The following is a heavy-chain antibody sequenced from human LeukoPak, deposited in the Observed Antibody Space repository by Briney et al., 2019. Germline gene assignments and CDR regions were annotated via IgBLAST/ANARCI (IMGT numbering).Heavy chain of an antibody. CDR3: AREVEMARQFDY. CDR1: GGSISTHY. V-gene: IGHV4-4*07. CDR2: ISTTGSS. Sequence: ASETLSLTCTVSGGSISTHYWSWIRQPAGKGLEWIGRISTTGSSNCNPSLKSRVTMSVDTSKNQLSLNLRSVTAADTAVYYCAREVEMARQFDYWGQGTLVTVSS. J-gene: IGHJ4*02. D-gene: IGHD5-24*01.